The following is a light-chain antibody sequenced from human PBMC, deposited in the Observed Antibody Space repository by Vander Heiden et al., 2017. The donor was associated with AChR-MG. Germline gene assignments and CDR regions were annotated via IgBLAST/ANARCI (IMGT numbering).Light chain of an antibody. V-gene: IGKV1-5*03. J-gene: IGKJ2*01. CDR2: KAS. Sequence: DIHMTQSPSTLSASVGDRVTITCRASQSISSWLAWYQQKPGKAPKLLVYKASSLESGVPSRFSGSGSGTEFTLTISSLQADDFATYYCQQYNGYSHTFGQGTKLEIK. CDR1: QSISSW. CDR3: QQYNGYSHT.